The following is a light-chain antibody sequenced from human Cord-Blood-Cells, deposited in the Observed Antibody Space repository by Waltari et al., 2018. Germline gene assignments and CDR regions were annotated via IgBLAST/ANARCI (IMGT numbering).Light chain of an antibody. J-gene: IGKJ2*01. Sequence: DIQLTQSPSSLSASVGDRVTIPCRASQSISSSLNWYQQKPGKAPKLLIYAASSWQSGVPSRFSGSGSGTDFTLTISSLQPEDFATYYCPQSYSTLMYTFGQGTKLEIK. CDR2: AAS. CDR1: QSISSS. CDR3: PQSYSTLMYT. V-gene: IGKV1-39*01.